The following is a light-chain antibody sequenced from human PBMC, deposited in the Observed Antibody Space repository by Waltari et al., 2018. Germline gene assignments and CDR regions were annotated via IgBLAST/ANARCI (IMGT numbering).Light chain of an antibody. V-gene: IGLV2-8*01. Sequence: QSALTQPPPASGSPGQSVTISCTGTSMDVGGYNYVSWYQQHPGKAPKPMIYDVNTRPSGVPDRFSGSKSGNTASLTVSGLQTEDEADYYCSSYAGSNNLGVFGGGTKLTVL. CDR3: SSYAGSNNLGV. CDR1: SMDVGGYNY. J-gene: IGLJ2*01. CDR2: DVN.